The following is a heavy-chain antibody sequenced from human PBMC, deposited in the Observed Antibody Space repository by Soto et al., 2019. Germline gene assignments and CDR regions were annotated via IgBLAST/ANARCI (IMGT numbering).Heavy chain of an antibody. Sequence: QVQLAQSGAEVKKPGATVKVSCKASGYIVTSFGINWVRQAPGQGLEWMGCISEYGDSTYLEKLQDRVSLTIDTHTNTADMELRSLGSDDTGVYYCARGGGAYEVWGQGTRITVSS. CDR1: GYIVTSFG. CDR2: ISEYGDS. CDR3: ARGGGAYEV. J-gene: IGHJ3*01. V-gene: IGHV1-18*01.